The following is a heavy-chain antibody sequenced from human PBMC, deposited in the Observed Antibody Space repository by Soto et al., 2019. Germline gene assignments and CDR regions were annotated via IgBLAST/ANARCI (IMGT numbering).Heavy chain of an antibody. CDR3: AKDRLPLITIFGVVIGKFDY. Sequence: PGGSLRLSCAASGFTFSSYAMSWVRQAPGKGLEWVSAISGSGGSTYYADSVKGRFTISRDNSKNTLYLQMNSLRAEDTAVYYCAKDRLPLITIFGVVIGKFDYWGQGTLVTVSS. CDR1: GFTFSSYA. CDR2: ISGSGGST. D-gene: IGHD3-3*01. V-gene: IGHV3-23*01. J-gene: IGHJ4*02.